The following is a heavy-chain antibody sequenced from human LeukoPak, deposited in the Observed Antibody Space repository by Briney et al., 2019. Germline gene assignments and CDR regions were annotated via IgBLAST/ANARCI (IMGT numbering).Heavy chain of an antibody. CDR3: ALLGNGAFDI. D-gene: IGHD7-27*01. V-gene: IGHV3-11*04. J-gene: IGHJ3*02. Sequence: GSLRLSCAASGFTFSDFYMSWIRQAPGKGLELVSYIDSSGSTIWYADSVRGRFTISRDNARNSLYLQMNGLRAEDTAVYYCALLGNGAFDIWGQGTMVTVSS. CDR1: GFTFSDFY. CDR2: IDSSGSTI.